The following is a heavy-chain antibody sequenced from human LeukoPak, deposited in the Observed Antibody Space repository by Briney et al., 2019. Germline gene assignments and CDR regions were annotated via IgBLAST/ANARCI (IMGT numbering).Heavy chain of an antibody. V-gene: IGHV3-23*01. CDR3: AIGPPYGGYSD. CDR1: GFTFSTYN. Sequence: GGSLRLSCAASGFTFSTYNMNWVRQAPGKGPEWVSSISGSGGRTYYADSLKGRFTISRDNSKNTLYLQMNSLRVEDTAVYYCAIGPPYGGYSDWGQGTLVTVSS. J-gene: IGHJ4*02. CDR2: ISGSGGRT. D-gene: IGHD5-12*01.